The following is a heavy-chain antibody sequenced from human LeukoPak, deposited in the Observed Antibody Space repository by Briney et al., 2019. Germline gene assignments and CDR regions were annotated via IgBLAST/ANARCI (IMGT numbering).Heavy chain of an antibody. V-gene: IGHV4-59*08. J-gene: IGHJ3*02. Sequence: SETLSLTCTVSGGSISGYYCIWIRQPPGKGLEWVGYIYYSGSTSYNPSLRSRVTMSVDTSENQFSLKLTSVTASDTAVYYCARGNPSSGDAFDIWGRGTMVTVSS. CDR3: ARGNPSSGDAFDI. CDR1: GGSISGYY. D-gene: IGHD6-19*01. CDR2: IYYSGST.